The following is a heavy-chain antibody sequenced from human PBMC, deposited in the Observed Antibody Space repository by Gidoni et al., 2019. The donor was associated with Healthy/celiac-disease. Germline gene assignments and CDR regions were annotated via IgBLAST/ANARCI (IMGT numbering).Heavy chain of an antibody. J-gene: IGHJ4*02. CDR1: GGSISSGGYS. V-gene: IGHV4-30-4*01. CDR3: AGGDTALHYGY. D-gene: IGHD5-18*01. CDR2: IYYSGST. Sequence: QVQLQESGPGLVKPSQTLSLTCAVSGGSISSGGYSWSWIRQPPWKGLEWIGYIYYSGSTYYNPSLKSRVTISVDTSKNQFSLKLSSVTAADTAVYYCAGGDTALHYGYWGQGTLVTVSS.